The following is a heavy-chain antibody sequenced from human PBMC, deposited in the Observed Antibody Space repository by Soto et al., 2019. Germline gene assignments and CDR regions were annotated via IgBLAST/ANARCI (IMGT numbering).Heavy chain of an antibody. V-gene: IGHV3-9*01. J-gene: IGHJ3*02. CDR3: AKDTGDI. Sequence: GGSLRLSCAASGFTFDDYAMHWVRQAPGKGLEWVSGISWNSGSIGYADSVKGRFTISRDNAKNSLYLQMNSLRAEDTALYYCAKDTGDIWGQGTMVTVSS. CDR1: GFTFDDYA. CDR2: ISWNSGSI.